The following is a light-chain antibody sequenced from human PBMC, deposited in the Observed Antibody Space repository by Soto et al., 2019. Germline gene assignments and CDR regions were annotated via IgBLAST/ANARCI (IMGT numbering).Light chain of an antibody. CDR3: QHYNSYSEA. V-gene: IGKV1-5*03. J-gene: IGKJ1*01. Sequence: DIQMTQSPSTLSGSVGDRVTITCRASQTISSWLAWYQQKPGKAPKLLIYKASTLKSGVPSRFSGSGSGTESTLTISSLQPDDFATYYRQHYNSYSEAFGQGTKVELK. CDR1: QTISSW. CDR2: KAS.